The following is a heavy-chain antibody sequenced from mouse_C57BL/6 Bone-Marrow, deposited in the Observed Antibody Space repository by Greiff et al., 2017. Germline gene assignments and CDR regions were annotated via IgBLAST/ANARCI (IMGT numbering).Heavy chain of an antibody. J-gene: IGHJ1*03. CDR1: GYTFTSYR. Sequence: QVQLQQPGAELVKPGASVKLSCKASGYTFTSYRMHGVKQRRGQGLEWIGMIHSNSGSTNYNEKFKRKATLTVYKSSSAAYMQLSSLTSEGSAGYYCAKGSYYDGRGDVWGTGTTVTVSS. CDR2: IHSNSGST. CDR3: AKGSYYDGRGDV. D-gene: IGHD1-1*01. V-gene: IGHV1-64*01.